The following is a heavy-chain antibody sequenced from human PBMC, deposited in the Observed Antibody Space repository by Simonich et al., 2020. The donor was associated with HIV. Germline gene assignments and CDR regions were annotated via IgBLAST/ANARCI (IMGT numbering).Heavy chain of an antibody. Sequence: QVQLVQSGAEVKKPGSSVKVSCKASGGTSSSFAISWVRQAPGQGLEWMGWNIPILGKANYAQKFQGRVTITADKSTSTAYMELSSLRSEDTAVYFCASLGAPHAFDIWGQGTMVTVSS. D-gene: IGHD3-16*01. J-gene: IGHJ3*02. CDR1: GGTSSSFA. V-gene: IGHV1-69*09. CDR3: ASLGAPHAFDI. CDR2: NIPILGKA.